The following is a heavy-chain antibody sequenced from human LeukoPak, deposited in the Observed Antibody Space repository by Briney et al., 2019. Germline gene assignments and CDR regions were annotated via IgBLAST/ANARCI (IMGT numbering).Heavy chain of an antibody. J-gene: IGHJ4*02. Sequence: PSETLSLTCTVSGGSISSYYWSWIRQPPGKGLEWIGYIYYSGGTNYNPSLKSRVTISVDTSKNQFSPKLSSVTAADTAVYYCARESSSGWTVGYWGQGTLVTVSS. CDR2: IYYSGGT. V-gene: IGHV4-59*12. CDR3: ARESSSGWTVGY. D-gene: IGHD6-19*01. CDR1: GGSISSYY.